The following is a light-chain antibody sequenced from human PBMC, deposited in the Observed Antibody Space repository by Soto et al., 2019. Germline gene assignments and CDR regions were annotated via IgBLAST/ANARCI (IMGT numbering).Light chain of an antibody. CDR1: TSDVGGYNF. V-gene: IGLV2-14*01. CDR2: EVS. CDR3: CSYTSSGTRV. Sequence: QSVLTQPASVSGSPGQSITISCTGTTSDVGGYNFVSWYQLHPGKAPKLMIFEVSKRPSGVSNRFSGSKSGNTASLTISGLQAEDEADYYCCSYTSSGTRVFGAGTKLTVL. J-gene: IGLJ1*01.